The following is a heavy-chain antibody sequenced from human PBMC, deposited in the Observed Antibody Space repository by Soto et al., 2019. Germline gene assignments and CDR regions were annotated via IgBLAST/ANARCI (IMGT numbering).Heavy chain of an antibody. CDR3: ARLPHFDFWSGYYTGGYYFDY. Sequence: SETLSLTCAVYGGSFSGYYWSWIRQPPGKGLEWIGEINHSGSTNYNPSLKSRVTISVDTSKNQFSLKLSSVTAADTAVYYCARLPHFDFWSGYYTGGYYFDYWGQGTLVTVSS. V-gene: IGHV4-34*01. J-gene: IGHJ4*02. CDR2: INHSGST. CDR1: GGSFSGYY. D-gene: IGHD3-3*01.